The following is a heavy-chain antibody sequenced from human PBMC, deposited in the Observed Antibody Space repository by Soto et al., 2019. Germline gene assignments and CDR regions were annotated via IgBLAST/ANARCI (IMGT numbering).Heavy chain of an antibody. J-gene: IGHJ6*02. V-gene: IGHV1-69*01. CDR2: IIPISDTT. CDR3: ARSQGSSTSLEIYYYYYYGMDV. D-gene: IGHD2-2*01. Sequence: QVQLVQSGAEVKKPGSSVKVSCKASGAPFSSYAISWVGQAPGQGLEWMGGIIPISDTTNYAQKFQGRVTITADESTSTAYMELSSLRSEDTAVYYCARSQGSSTSLEIYYYYYYGMDVWGQGTTVTVSS. CDR1: GAPFSSYA.